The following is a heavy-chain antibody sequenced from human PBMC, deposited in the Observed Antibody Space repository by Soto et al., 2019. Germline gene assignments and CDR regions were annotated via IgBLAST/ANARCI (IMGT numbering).Heavy chain of an antibody. J-gene: IGHJ4*02. CDR1: GYTFTGYY. D-gene: IGHD6-13*01. CDR2: INPTSGGT. CDR3: ARVQQLVLESYFDY. V-gene: IGHV1-2*02. Sequence: ASVKVSCKASGYTFTGYYMHWVRQAPGQGLEWMGWINPTSGGTNYAQKFQGRVTMTRDTSISTAYMELSRLRSDDTAVYYCARVQQLVLESYFDYWGQGTLVTVSS.